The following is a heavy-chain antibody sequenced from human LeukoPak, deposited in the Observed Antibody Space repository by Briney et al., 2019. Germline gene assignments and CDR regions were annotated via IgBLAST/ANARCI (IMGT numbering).Heavy chain of an antibody. V-gene: IGHV3-30*02. Sequence: GGSLRLSCAASGFTFSSYGMNWVRQAPGKGLEWVAFIRYDGSKKYSADSVKGRFTISRDNSKNTLYLQMNSLRAEDTAAYYCARSGLNRFDYWGQGTLVTVSS. CDR1: GFTFSSYG. J-gene: IGHJ4*02. CDR3: ARSGLNRFDY. CDR2: IRYDGSKK. D-gene: IGHD2-15*01.